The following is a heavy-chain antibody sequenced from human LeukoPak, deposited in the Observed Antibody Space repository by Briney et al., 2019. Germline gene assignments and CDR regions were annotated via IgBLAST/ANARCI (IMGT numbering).Heavy chain of an antibody. D-gene: IGHD3-22*01. J-gene: IGHJ6*02. CDR1: GFTFSSDW. CDR3: ARDDSSGYYYYYYYYGMDV. Sequence: GGSLRLSCAASGFTFSSDWMSWVRQAPGKGLEWVANIKQDGSEKYYVDSVKGRFTISRDNAKNSLYLQMNSLRAEDTAVYYCARDDSSGYYYYYYYYGMDVWGQGTTVTVSS. V-gene: IGHV3-7*01. CDR2: IKQDGSEK.